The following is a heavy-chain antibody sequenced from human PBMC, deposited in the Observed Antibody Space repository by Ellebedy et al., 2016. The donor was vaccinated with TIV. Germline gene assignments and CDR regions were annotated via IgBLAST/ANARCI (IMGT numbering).Heavy chain of an antibody. CDR2: ISGSGGST. CDR1: GFTFSTYA. V-gene: IGHV3-23*01. Sequence: PGGSLRLSCAASGFTFSTYAMSWVRQVPGKGLEWVSVISGSGGSTYYADSVKGRLTISRDNSKNTLFLQMSSLRAEDTAVYFCARRSTDFAFDSWGQGTLVTVSS. D-gene: IGHD3/OR15-3a*01. J-gene: IGHJ4*02. CDR3: ARRSTDFAFDS.